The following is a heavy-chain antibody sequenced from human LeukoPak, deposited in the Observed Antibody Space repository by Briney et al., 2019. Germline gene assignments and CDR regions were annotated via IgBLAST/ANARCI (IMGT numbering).Heavy chain of an antibody. CDR2: IYPGDSDT. CDR3: ARPHGYCSGGSCYSSDYFDY. CDR1: GYSFTSYW. D-gene: IGHD2-15*01. Sequence: GESLKISCKGSGYSFTSYWIGWVRQMPGKGLEWMGIIYPGDSDTRYSPSFQGQVTISAVKSISTAYLQWSSLKASDTAMYYCARPHGYCSGGSCYSSDYFDYWGQGTLVTVSS. V-gene: IGHV5-51*01. J-gene: IGHJ4*02.